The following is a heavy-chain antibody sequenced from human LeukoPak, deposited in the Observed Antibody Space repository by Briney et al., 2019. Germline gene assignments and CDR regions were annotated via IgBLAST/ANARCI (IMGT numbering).Heavy chain of an antibody. CDR3: ARLRYYAMDG. V-gene: IGHV3-48*01. Sequence: PGGSLRLSCAASGFTFSTFDMNWVRQAPGKGLEWVSYISSGSSTIYYADSVKGRFTISRDNAKNSLYLQMNSLRAEDTAVYYCARLRYYAMDGWGQGTTVIVSS. J-gene: IGHJ6*02. CDR1: GFTFSTFD. CDR2: ISSGSSTI.